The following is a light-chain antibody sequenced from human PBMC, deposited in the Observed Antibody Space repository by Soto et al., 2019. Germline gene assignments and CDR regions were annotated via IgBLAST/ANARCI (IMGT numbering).Light chain of an antibody. CDR1: QSVSSSY. V-gene: IGKV3-20*01. J-gene: IGKJ2*01. CDR2: GAS. Sequence: EIVLTQSPGTLSLSPGERATLSCRASQSVSSSYLAWYQQKTGQAPRLLIYGASSRATGIPDRFSGSGSGTDFTLTLSRLEREDFAVYYCQQYGSSPPVTFGQGTKLEIK. CDR3: QQYGSSPPVT.